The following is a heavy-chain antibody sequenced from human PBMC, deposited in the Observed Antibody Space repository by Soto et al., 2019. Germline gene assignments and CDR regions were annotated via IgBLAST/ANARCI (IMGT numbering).Heavy chain of an antibody. V-gene: IGHV3-33*01. CDR1: GFTFSSYG. D-gene: IGHD2-15*01. CDR2: IWYDGSNK. J-gene: IGHJ6*02. CDR3: ARDGVVAATLGYYYYGMDV. Sequence: GGSLRLSCAASGFTFSSYGMHWVRQAPGKGLEWVAVIWYDGSNKYYADSVKGRFTISRDNSKNTLYLQMNSLRAEDTAVYYCARDGVVAATLGYYYYGMDVWGQGTTVTVSS.